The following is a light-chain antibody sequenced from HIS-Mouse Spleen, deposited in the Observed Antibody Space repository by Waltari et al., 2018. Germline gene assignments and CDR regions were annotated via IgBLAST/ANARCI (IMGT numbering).Light chain of an antibody. CDR3: QVWDSSSDPSYV. J-gene: IGLJ1*01. Sequence: SYVLTQPPSVSVAPGQTARITCGGNNIGSKSVHWYQQKPGQAPVLVVYGDSDRPSGIPERFSGSNSGNTATLTISRVEAGDEADYYCQVWDSSSDPSYVFGTGTKVTVL. CDR2: GDS. CDR1: NIGSKS. V-gene: IGLV3-21*02.